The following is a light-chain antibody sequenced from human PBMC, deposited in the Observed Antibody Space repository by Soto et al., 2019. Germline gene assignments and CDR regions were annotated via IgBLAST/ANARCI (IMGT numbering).Light chain of an antibody. CDR1: SSDVGGYNY. Sequence: QSVLTQSAFVSGSPGQSITISCTGTSSDVGGYNYVSWYQQHPGKAPKLIIYDVSNRPSGVSTRFSGSKSGNTASLTISGLQPEDEADYSCSSYTSTNSWVFGGGTKVTVL. CDR2: DVS. V-gene: IGLV2-14*01. J-gene: IGLJ3*02. CDR3: SSYTSTNSWV.